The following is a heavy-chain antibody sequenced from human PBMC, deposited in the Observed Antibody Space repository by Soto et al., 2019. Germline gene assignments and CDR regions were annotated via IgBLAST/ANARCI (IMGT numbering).Heavy chain of an antibody. J-gene: IGHJ4*02. Sequence: EVQLLESGGGLVQPGGSLRLSYAASGFTFSSYAMSWVRQAPGKGLEWVSAISGSGGSTYYADSVKGRFTISRDNSKNTLYQQMNILRPEDTALYFCAKDGLHSGYSGYDYVFLHFWGQGTLVTVSS. CDR1: GFTFSSYA. CDR3: AKDGLHSGYSGYDYVFLHF. V-gene: IGHV3-23*01. CDR2: ISGSGGST. D-gene: IGHD5-12*01.